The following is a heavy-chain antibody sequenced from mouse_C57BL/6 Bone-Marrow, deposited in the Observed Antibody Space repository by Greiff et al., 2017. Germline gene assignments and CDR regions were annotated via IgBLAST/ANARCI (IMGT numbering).Heavy chain of an antibody. J-gene: IGHJ4*01. Sequence: EVHLVESGGGLVKPGGSLKLSCAASGFTFSDYGMHWVRQAPEKGLEWVAYISSGSSTIYYADTVKGRFTISRDNAKNTLFLQMTSLRSEDTAMYYCARRIYGSSYDAMDYWGQGTSVTVSS. D-gene: IGHD1-1*01. V-gene: IGHV5-17*01. CDR2: ISSGSSTI. CDR3: ARRIYGSSYDAMDY. CDR1: GFTFSDYG.